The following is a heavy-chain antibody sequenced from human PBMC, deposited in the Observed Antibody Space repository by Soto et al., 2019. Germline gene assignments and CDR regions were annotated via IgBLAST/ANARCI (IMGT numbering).Heavy chain of an antibody. CDR3: ASCEGTKAYYYYGMDV. V-gene: IGHV1-69*13. D-gene: IGHD1-1*01. Sequence: SVKVSXKASGGTFSSYAISWVRQAPGQGLEWMGGIIPIFGTANYAQKFQGRVTITADESTSTAYMDLSSLRSEDTAVYYCASCEGTKAYYYYGMDVWGQGTTVTVSS. J-gene: IGHJ6*02. CDR2: IIPIFGTA. CDR1: GGTFSSYA.